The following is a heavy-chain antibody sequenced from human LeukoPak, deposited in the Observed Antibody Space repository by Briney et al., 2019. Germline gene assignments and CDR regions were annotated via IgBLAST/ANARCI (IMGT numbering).Heavy chain of an antibody. D-gene: IGHD1-26*01. CDR2: ISSSGSTI. CDR3: ARDGGEWELLDYFDY. V-gene: IGHV3-48*03. J-gene: IGHJ4*02. CDR1: GFTFSSYE. Sequence: GGSLRLSCAASGFTFSSYEMNWVRQAPGKGLEWVSYISSSGSTIYYADSVKGRFTISRDNAKNSLYLQMSSLRAEDTAVYYCARDGGEWELLDYFDYWGQGTLVTVSS.